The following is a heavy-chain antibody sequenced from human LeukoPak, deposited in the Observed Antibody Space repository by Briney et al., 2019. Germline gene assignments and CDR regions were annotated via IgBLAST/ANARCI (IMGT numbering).Heavy chain of an antibody. Sequence: GGSLRLSCAASGFTFSSYAMSWVRQAPGKGLEWVSAISGSGGSTYYADSVKGRFTISRDNSKNTLYLQMNSLRAEDTAVYYCARDRGYYDSSGYYDHFDYWGQGTLVTVSS. CDR1: GFTFSSYA. V-gene: IGHV3-23*01. J-gene: IGHJ4*02. CDR2: ISGSGGST. CDR3: ARDRGYYDSSGYYDHFDY. D-gene: IGHD3-22*01.